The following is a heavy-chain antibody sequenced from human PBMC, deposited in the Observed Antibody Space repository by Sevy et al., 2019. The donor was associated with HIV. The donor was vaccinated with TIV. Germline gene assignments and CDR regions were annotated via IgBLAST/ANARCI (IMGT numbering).Heavy chain of an antibody. CDR2: IYYSGST. D-gene: IGHD4-4*01. V-gene: IGHV4-39*01. CDR3: ARPYSNYGPFDY. J-gene: IGHJ4*02. Sequence: SETLSLTCTVSGGSISSSSYYWGWIRQPPGKGLEWIGSIYYSGSTYYNPSLKSRVTISVDTSKNQFSLKLSSVTAADTAVYYCARPYSNYGPFDYWGQRTLVTVSS. CDR1: GGSISSSSYY.